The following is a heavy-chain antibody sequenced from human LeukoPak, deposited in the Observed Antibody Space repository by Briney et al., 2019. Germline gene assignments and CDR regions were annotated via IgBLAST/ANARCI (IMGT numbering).Heavy chain of an antibody. CDR1: GINISSYG. J-gene: IGHJ4*02. D-gene: IGHD2-15*01. V-gene: IGHV3-NL1*01. Sequence: GGSLRLSCAASGINISSYGMHWVRQAPGKGLEWVSVIYSGGSTYYADSVKGRFTISRDNSKNTLYLQMNSLRAEDTAVYYCARAPRGYCSGGSCYSDYWGQGTLVTVSS. CDR2: IYSGGST. CDR3: ARAPRGYCSGGSCYSDY.